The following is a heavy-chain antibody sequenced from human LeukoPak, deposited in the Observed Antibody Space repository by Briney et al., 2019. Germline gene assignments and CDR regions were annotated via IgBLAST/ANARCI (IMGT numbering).Heavy chain of an antibody. Sequence: SETLSLTCAVYGGSFSGYYWSWIRQPPGKGLEWIGEINHSGSTNYNPSLKSRVTISVDTSKNQFSLKLSSVTAADTAVYYCASLPYYDFWSGYYTSDYWGQGTLVTVSS. J-gene: IGHJ4*02. V-gene: IGHV4-34*01. CDR3: ASLPYYDFWSGYYTSDY. D-gene: IGHD3-3*01. CDR1: GGSFSGYY. CDR2: INHSGST.